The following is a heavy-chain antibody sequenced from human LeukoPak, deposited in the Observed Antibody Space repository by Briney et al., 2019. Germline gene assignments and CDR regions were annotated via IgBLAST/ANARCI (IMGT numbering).Heavy chain of an antibody. CDR2: IYYSGST. V-gene: IGHV4-59*08. D-gene: IGHD7-27*01. Sequence: SETLSLTCTVFGGSISSYYWSWIRQPPGKGLEWIGYIYYSGSTNYNPSLKSRVTISVDTSKNHFSLNLISVTAADTAVYYCARGTGGRWYFDLWGRGTLVTVSS. CDR1: GGSISSYY. CDR3: ARGTGGRWYFDL. J-gene: IGHJ2*01.